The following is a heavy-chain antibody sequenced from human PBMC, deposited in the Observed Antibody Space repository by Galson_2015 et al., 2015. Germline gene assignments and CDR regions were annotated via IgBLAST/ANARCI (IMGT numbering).Heavy chain of an antibody. CDR1: GFAFSGYS. J-gene: IGHJ3*02. Sequence: SLRLSCAASGFAFSGYSMNWVRQAPGKGLEWVSSISGRSDYIHYADSVKGRFTVSRDNAKDSLYLQMNSLTAEDTAVYYCARELDYIPEIWGQGTMVTVSS. CDR3: ARELDYIPEI. CDR2: ISGRSDYI. V-gene: IGHV3-21*01. D-gene: IGHD3-16*01.